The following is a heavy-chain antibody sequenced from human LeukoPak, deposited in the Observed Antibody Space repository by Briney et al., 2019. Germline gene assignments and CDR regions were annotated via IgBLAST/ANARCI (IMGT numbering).Heavy chain of an antibody. CDR1: GGSISSYY. CDR3: AREGYGSGSSHFMDV. D-gene: IGHD3-10*01. Sequence: KPSETLSLTCTVSGGSISSYYWSWIRQPPGKGLEWIGYIYYSGSTNYNPSLKSRVTISVDTSKNQFSLKLSSVTAADTAVYYCAREGYGSGSSHFMDVWGTGTTVTVSS. CDR2: IYYSGST. V-gene: IGHV4-59*01. J-gene: IGHJ6*03.